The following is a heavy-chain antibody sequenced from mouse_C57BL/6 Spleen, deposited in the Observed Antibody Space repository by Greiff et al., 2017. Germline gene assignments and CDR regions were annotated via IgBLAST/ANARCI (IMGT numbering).Heavy chain of an antibody. CDR1: GFTFNTYA. CDR2: IRSKSSNYAT. Sequence: DVKLVESGGGLVQPKGSLKLSCAASGFTFNTYAMHWVRQAPGKGLEWVARIRSKSSNYATSYADSVKDRFTISRDDSQSVRYLEMSDLKTEDTAMYYCVREDYCGSSDYWGQGTTLTVAS. V-gene: IGHV10-3*01. J-gene: IGHJ2*01. D-gene: IGHD1-1*01. CDR3: VREDYCGSSDY.